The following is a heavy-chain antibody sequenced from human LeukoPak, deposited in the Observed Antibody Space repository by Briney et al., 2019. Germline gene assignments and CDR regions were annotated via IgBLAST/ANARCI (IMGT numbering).Heavy chain of an antibody. J-gene: IGHJ4*02. CDR1: GYTVKGCR. CDR3: ARGRIYDSSGYYY. CDR2: MNPNSGNT. D-gene: IGHD3-22*01. V-gene: IGHV1-8*01. Sequence: ASVNVCPKASGYTVKGCRSRWSRQHSKKGLEWMGWMNPNSGNTGYAQKFQGRVTMTRNTSISTAYMELSSLRSEDTAVYYCARGRIYDSSGYYYWGQGTLVTVSS.